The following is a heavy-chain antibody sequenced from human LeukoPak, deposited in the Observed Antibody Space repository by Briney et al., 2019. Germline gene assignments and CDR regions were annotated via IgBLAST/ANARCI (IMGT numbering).Heavy chain of an antibody. CDR1: GGSISSSSYY. V-gene: IGHV4-39*07. J-gene: IGHJ4*02. CDR3: AIELCSGGSCVDY. Sequence: PSETLSLTCTVSGGSISSSSYYWGWIRQPPGKGLEWIGSIYYSGSTYYNPSLKSRVTISVDTSKNQFSLKLSSVTAADTAVYYCAIELCSGGSCVDYWGQGTLVTVSS. CDR2: IYYSGST. D-gene: IGHD2-15*01.